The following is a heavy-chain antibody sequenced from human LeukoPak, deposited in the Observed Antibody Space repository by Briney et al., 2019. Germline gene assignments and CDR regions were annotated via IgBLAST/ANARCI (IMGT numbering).Heavy chain of an antibody. J-gene: IGHJ4*02. CDR2: VFGGGGT. CDR3: ARTYTNNAGYYLY. D-gene: IGHD3-22*01. CDR1: GLSVSSTF. V-gene: IGHV3-53*01. Sequence: GGSLRLSCAASGLSVSSTFMSWVRQTPGKGLETVSSVFGGGGTRYADSVMGRFTISRDNSKSTLYLQMNSLRAEDTAVYYCARTYTNNAGYYLYWGQGTLVTVSS.